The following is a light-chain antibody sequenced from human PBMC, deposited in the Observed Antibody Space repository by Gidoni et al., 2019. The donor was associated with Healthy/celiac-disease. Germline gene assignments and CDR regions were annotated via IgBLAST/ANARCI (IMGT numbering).Light chain of an antibody. CDR1: QSISSW. CDR2: KAS. CDR3: QQYNSYASWT. V-gene: IGKV1-5*03. J-gene: IGKJ1*01. Sequence: DLQMTQSPSTLSASVGDRVTITCRASQSISSWLAWYQQKPGKAPKHLIYKASSLESGVPSRFSGSGSGTEFTLTISSLQPDDFATYYCQQYNSYASWTFGQGTKVEIK.